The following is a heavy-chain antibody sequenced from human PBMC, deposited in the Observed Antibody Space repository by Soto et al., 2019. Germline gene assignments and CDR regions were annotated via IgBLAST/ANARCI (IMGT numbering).Heavy chain of an antibody. V-gene: IGHV4-39*02. Sequence: TLSLPCSVSGGSISYNSYYWGWIRQPPGKGLEWVGGIFYTGTTYYSPSLKDRVNMYVDTSKNSFSLNLTPVTAADTAVYFCARLVVVAPVANAWGQGTLVTVSS. CDR1: GGSISYNSYY. CDR3: ARLVVVAPVANA. J-gene: IGHJ5*02. D-gene: IGHD2-2*01. CDR2: IFYTGTT.